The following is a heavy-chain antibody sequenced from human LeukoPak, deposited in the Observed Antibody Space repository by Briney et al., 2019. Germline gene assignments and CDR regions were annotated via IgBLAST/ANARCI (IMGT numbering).Heavy chain of an antibody. CDR2: IKSKTDGGTT. CDR1: GFTFSNAW. CDR3: STDLCSSVSCYRGPFDY. D-gene: IGHD2-2*02. V-gene: IGHV3-15*01. J-gene: IGHJ4*02. Sequence: PGGSLRLSCAASGFTFSNAWMSWVRQAPGKGLEWVGRIKSKTDGGTTDYAAPVKGRFTVSRDDSKNTLYLLMNSLKTEDTAVYYCSTDLCSSVSCYRGPFDYWGQGTLVTVSS.